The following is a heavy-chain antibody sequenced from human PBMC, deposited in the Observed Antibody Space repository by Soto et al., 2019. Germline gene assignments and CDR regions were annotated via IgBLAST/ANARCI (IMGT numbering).Heavy chain of an antibody. Sequence: GGSLRLSCAASGFTFRNFGMNWVRQAPGKGLEWVSYIGIGSSTKYYADSVKGRFTISRDNAKNSLYLQMNSLRAEDTAVYYCARDQLYYNDISGRPLNAFDVWGQGTMVTVSS. D-gene: IGHD3-22*01. CDR2: IGIGSSTK. V-gene: IGHV3-48*01. J-gene: IGHJ3*01. CDR3: ARDQLYYNDISGRPLNAFDV. CDR1: GFTFRNFG.